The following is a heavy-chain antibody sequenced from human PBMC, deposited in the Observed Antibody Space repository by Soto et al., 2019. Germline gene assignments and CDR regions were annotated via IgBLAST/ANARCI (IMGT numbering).Heavy chain of an antibody. V-gene: IGHV4-59*01. CDR2: IYYSGST. D-gene: IGHD3-3*01. Sequence: SETLSLTCTVSGGSISSYYWSWIRQPPGKGLEWIGYIYYSGSTNYNPSLKSRVTISVDTSKNQFSLKLSSVTAADTAVYYCARVHYDFWSGYPYYFDYWGQGTLVTVS. CDR1: GGSISSYY. CDR3: ARVHYDFWSGYPYYFDY. J-gene: IGHJ4*02.